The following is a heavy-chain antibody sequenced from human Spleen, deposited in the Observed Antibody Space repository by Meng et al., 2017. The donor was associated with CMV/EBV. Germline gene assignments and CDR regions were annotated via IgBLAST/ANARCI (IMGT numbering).Heavy chain of an antibody. V-gene: IGHV3-30-3*01. CDR2: ISRDGNKK. D-gene: IGHD3-10*01. CDR1: GLTLSSYV. Sequence: SGLTLSSYVLYWVRQAPGKGLDGVAFISRDGNKKYYADSVKGRFTISRDYSKNMVYLQMNSLRDDDTAVYYCARGPHFTLVRRVIHYWGQGTLVTVSS. J-gene: IGHJ4*02. CDR3: ARGPHFTLVRRVIHY.